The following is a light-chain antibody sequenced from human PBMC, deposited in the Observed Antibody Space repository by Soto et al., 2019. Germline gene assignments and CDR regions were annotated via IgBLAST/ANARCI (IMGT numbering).Light chain of an antibody. CDR1: QSLLQSNGNNY. Sequence: DIVMTQSPLSLPVTPGAPASISCRSSQSLLQSNGNNYLDWYLQKPGQSPQLLIYLGSNRASGVPDGFSGSGSGTDFTLKIRRVEAEDVGVYYCMQALPTPLTFGQGTRLEIK. CDR3: MQALPTPLT. V-gene: IGKV2-28*01. CDR2: LGS. J-gene: IGKJ5*01.